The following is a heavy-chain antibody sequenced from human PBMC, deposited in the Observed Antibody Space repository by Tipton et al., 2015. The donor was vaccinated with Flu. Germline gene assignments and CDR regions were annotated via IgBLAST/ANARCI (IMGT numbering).Heavy chain of an antibody. CDR2: IYDSGIT. CDR3: ARGATRRPFSGYDYTGY. J-gene: IGHJ4*02. CDR1: GGSISSEDYY. Sequence: TLSLTCTVSGGSISSEDYYWSWIRRHPGKGLEWIGYIYDSGITYYNPSLSSRVVISIDTSKNQFYLRLSSVTAADTAVYYCARGATRRPFSGYDYTGYWGQGTLVTVSS. D-gene: IGHD5-12*01. V-gene: IGHV4-31*03.